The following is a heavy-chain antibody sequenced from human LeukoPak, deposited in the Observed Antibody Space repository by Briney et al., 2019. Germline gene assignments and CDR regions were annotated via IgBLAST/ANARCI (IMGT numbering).Heavy chain of an antibody. CDR3: TRESGAFSPFGF. CDR2: VHLNGAT. V-gene: IGHV4-4*02. CDR1: GGSITTTNW. Sequence: MSSGTLSRTCAVSGGSITTTNWWSWVRQPPGKGLAWIGEVHLNGATNYNPSLESRFSMSINKSNNHLSLEVTSVTAADTAMYYCTRESGAFSPFGFWGQGTLVTVYS. J-gene: IGHJ4*02. D-gene: IGHD1-26*01.